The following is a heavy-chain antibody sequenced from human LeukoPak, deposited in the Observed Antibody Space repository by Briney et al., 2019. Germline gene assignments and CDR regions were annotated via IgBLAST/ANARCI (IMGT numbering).Heavy chain of an antibody. CDR2: IYYSGST. CDR3: ARGAYGDLDY. Sequence: SETLSLTCTVSGGSISSYYWSWIRQPPGKGLEWIGYIYYSGSTNYNPSLKSRVTISVDTSKNQFSLKLSSVTAADTAVYYCARGAYGDLDYWGQGTLVTVSS. V-gene: IGHV4-59*01. D-gene: IGHD4-17*01. CDR1: GGSISSYY. J-gene: IGHJ4*02.